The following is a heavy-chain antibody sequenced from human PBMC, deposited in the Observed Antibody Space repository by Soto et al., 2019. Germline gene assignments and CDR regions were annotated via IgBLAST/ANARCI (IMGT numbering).Heavy chain of an antibody. Sequence: GGSLRLSCAASRFTFSSYAMSWVRQAPGKGLEWVSAISGSGDSTYYADSVKGRFTISRDNSKNTLYLQMNSLRAEDTAVYYCARFSRVYCSGGSCYSLDYWGQGTLVTVSS. V-gene: IGHV3-23*01. D-gene: IGHD2-15*01. CDR1: RFTFSSYA. CDR3: ARFSRVYCSGGSCYSLDY. CDR2: ISGSGDST. J-gene: IGHJ4*02.